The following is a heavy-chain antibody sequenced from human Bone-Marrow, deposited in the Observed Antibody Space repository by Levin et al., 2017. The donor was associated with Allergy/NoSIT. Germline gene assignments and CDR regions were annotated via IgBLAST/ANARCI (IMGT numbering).Heavy chain of an antibody. CDR2: ISGSGRNT. V-gene: IGHV3-11*01. CDR1: GFSFSDHY. CDR3: ARDLWAAQDGMDV. D-gene: IGHD2-21*01. J-gene: IGHJ6*02. Sequence: GGSLRLSCTASGFSFSDHYMSWVRQAPGKGLEWVSYISGSGRNTFYADSVKVRFTISRDNAKNSLYLQMNSLRGEDTGVYYCARDLWAAQDGMDVWGQGTTVTVSS.